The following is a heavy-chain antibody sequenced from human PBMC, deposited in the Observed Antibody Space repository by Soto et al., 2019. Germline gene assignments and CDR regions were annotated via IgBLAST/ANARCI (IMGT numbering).Heavy chain of an antibody. CDR2: ISGSGGST. J-gene: IGHJ4*02. CDR1: GFTFSSYA. CDR3: AKIPNRKVAATLPYYFDY. Sequence: GGSLRLSCAASGFTFSSYAMSWVRQAPGKGLEWVSAISGSGGSTYYADSVKGRFTISRDNSKNTLYLQMNSLRAEDTAVYYCAKIPNRKVAATLPYYFDYWGQGTLVTVSS. V-gene: IGHV3-23*01. D-gene: IGHD2-15*01.